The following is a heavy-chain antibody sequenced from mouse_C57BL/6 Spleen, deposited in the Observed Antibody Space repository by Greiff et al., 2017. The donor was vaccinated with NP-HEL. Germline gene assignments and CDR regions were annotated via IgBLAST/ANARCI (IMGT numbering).Heavy chain of an antibody. CDR2: IHPSDSDT. CDR1: GYTFTSYW. D-gene: IGHD2-5*01. J-gene: IGHJ4*01. Sequence: QVQLQQPGAELVKPGASVKVSCKASGYTFTSYWMHWVKQRPGQGLEWIGRIHPSDSDTNYNQKFKGKATLTVEKSSSTAYMQLSSLTSEDSAVYYCAAIGGYSNYDAMDYWGQGTSVTVSS. V-gene: IGHV1-74*01. CDR3: AAIGGYSNYDAMDY.